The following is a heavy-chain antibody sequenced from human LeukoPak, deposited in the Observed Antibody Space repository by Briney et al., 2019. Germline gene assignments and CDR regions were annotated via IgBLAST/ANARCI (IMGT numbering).Heavy chain of an antibody. CDR3: ARDLSWWLLH. Sequence: AGGSLRLSCAASGFTFSNACMNWVRQAPGKGLEWVSSISSSSSYIYYADSVEGRFTISRDNAKNSLYLQMNSLRAEDTAVYYCARDLSWWLLHWGQGTLVTVSS. V-gene: IGHV3-21*01. CDR2: ISSSSSYI. D-gene: IGHD2-21*02. CDR1: GFTFSNAC. J-gene: IGHJ4*02.